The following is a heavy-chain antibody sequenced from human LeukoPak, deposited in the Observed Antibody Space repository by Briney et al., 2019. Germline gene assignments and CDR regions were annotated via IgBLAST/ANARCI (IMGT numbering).Heavy chain of an antibody. CDR3: AKAHGGAVDY. Sequence: GGSLRLSCTASGFAFGDYAMSWVRQAPGKGLEWVAVISYDGSNKYYADSVKGRFTISRDNSKNTLYLQMNSLRAEDTAVYYCAKAHGGAVDYWGQGTLVTVSS. CDR1: GFAFGDYA. J-gene: IGHJ4*02. CDR2: ISYDGSNK. V-gene: IGHV3-30*04. D-gene: IGHD4-23*01.